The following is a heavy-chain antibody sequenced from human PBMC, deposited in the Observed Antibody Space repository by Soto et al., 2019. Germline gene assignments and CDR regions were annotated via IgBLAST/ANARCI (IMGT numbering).Heavy chain of an antibody. CDR1: GFTFSSYG. D-gene: IGHD5-18*01. Sequence: GSLRLSCAASGFTFSSYGMHWVRQAPGKGLEWVAVIWYDGSNKYYGDSVKGRFTISRDSSKNTLYLQMDSLRAEDTAVYYWARALWADDAFDIWGQGTMVTVSS. V-gene: IGHV3-33*01. J-gene: IGHJ3*02. CDR3: ARALWADDAFDI. CDR2: IWYDGSNK.